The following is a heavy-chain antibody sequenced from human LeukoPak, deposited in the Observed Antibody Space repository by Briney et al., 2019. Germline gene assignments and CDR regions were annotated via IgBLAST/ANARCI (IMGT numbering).Heavy chain of an antibody. D-gene: IGHD5-18*01. Sequence: ASVKVSCKASGYTFTSYGISWVRQAPGQGLEWMGWISAYNGNTNYAQKLQGRVTMTTDTSTSTAYMELRSLRSDDTAVYYCARSERGYSYGYRGGVGYYFDYWGQGTLVTVSS. J-gene: IGHJ4*02. V-gene: IGHV1-18*01. CDR1: GYTFTSYG. CDR2: ISAYNGNT. CDR3: ARSERGYSYGYRGGVGYYFDY.